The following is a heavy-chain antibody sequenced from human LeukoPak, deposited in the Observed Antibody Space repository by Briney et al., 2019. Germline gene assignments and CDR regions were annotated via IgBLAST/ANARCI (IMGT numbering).Heavy chain of an antibody. D-gene: IGHD5-24*01. CDR1: GYIFTGYF. J-gene: IGHJ4*02. CDR3: ARSPVETATLRGDY. CDR2: SNPNSGDT. Sequence: ASVKVSCKASGYIFTGYFIHWVRQAPGQGLEWMGRSNPNSGDTNYAQKFQGRVTMNRDTSISTAYMELSRLRSDDTAVYYCARSPVETATLRGDYWGQGTLVTVSS. V-gene: IGHV1-2*06.